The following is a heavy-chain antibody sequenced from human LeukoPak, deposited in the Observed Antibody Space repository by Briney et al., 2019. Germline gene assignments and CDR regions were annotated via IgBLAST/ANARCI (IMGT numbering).Heavy chain of an antibody. Sequence: PSETLSLTCTVSGGSISSYYWSWIRQPPGKGLEWIGYIYYSGSTNYNTSLKSRVTISVDTSKNQFSLKLSSVTAADTAVYYCARTRRHTIFGVVTPWDAFDIWGQGTMVAVSS. CDR1: GGSISSYY. V-gene: IGHV4-59*08. CDR2: IYYSGST. D-gene: IGHD3-3*01. CDR3: ARTRRHTIFGVVTPWDAFDI. J-gene: IGHJ3*02.